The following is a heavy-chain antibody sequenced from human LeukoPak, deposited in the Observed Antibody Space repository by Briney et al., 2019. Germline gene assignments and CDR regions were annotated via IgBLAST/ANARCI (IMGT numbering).Heavy chain of an antibody. D-gene: IGHD1-26*01. CDR2: INPNNGDT. CDR1: GYSFTDYY. CDR3: AKDRGWELRWLDP. J-gene: IGHJ5*02. Sequence: ASVKVSCKASGYSFTDYYIHWVRQAPGQGLEWMGWINPNNGDTKYAQKFQGRVTMTRDTSISTAYMELSSLRSEDTAVYYCAKDRGWELRWLDPWGQGTLVTVSS. V-gene: IGHV1-2*02.